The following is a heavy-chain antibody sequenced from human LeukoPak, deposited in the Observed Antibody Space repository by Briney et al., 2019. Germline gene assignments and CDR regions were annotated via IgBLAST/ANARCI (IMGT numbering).Heavy chain of an antibody. CDR1: GYTFTGYY. CDR3: ARDDSSLSGIFDY. Sequence: ASVKVSCKASGYTFTGYYMHWVRQAPGQGLEWMGWINPNSGGTNYAQKFQGWVTMTRDTSITTAYMELSRLRSDDTAVYYCARDDSSLSGIFDYWGQGTLVTVSS. D-gene: IGHD6-6*01. J-gene: IGHJ4*02. V-gene: IGHV1-2*04. CDR2: INPNSGGT.